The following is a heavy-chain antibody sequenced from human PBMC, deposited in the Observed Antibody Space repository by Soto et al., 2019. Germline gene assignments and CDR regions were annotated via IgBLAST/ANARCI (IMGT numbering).Heavy chain of an antibody. CDR1: GFTFSSYA. V-gene: IGHV3-30-3*01. CDR2: ISYDGSNK. J-gene: IGHJ4*02. CDR3: AXXXXXXXXXXXXXFDX. Sequence: QVQLVESGGGVVQPGRSLRLSCAASGFTFSSYAMHWVRQAPGKGLEWVAVISYDGSNKYYADSVKGRFTISRDYSKNTLXVXMNXXGAXXXXXXXXAXXXXXXXXXXXXXFDXWGQGTLVTVSS.